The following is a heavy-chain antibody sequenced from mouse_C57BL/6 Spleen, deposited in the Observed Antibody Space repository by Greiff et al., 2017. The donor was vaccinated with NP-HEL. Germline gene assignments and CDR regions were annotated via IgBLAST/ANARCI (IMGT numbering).Heavy chain of an antibody. CDR2: INYDGSST. Sequence: VQLKESEGGLVQPGSSMKLSCTASGFTFSDYYMAWVRQVPEKGLEWVANINYDGSSTYYLDSLKSRFIISRDNAKNILYLQMSSLKSEDTATYYCARDDPGRGFAYWGQGTLVTVSA. CDR1: GFTFSDYY. D-gene: IGHD3-3*01. J-gene: IGHJ3*01. CDR3: ARDDPGRGFAY. V-gene: IGHV5-16*01.